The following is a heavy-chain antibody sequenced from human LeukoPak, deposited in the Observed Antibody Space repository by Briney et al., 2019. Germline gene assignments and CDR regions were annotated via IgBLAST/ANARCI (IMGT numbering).Heavy chain of an antibody. D-gene: IGHD2-2*01. V-gene: IGHV4-34*01. J-gene: IGHJ4*02. CDR3: ARPGGTSHSQFDY. CDR1: GGSFSGYY. CDR2: INHSGST. Sequence: SETLSLTCAVYGGSFSGYYWSWIRQPPGKGLEWIGEINHSGSTNYNPSLKSRVTISVDTSKNQFSLKLSSVTAADTAVYYCARPGGTSHSQFDYWGQGTLVTVSS.